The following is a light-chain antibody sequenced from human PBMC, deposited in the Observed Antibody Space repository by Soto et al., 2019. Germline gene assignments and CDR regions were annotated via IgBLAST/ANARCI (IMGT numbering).Light chain of an antibody. CDR3: MQALQTPRT. CDR1: QSLLHKNGNNY. CDR2: MGF. Sequence: DIVMTQSPLSLPVTPGEAASISCRSSQSLLHKNGNNYFNWYLQKPGQSPQLLIYMGFKRASGVTDRFRGSGSGTYFTLEISRVEAEDAGVYYCMQALQTPRTFGQGTTVDIK. V-gene: IGKV2-28*01. J-gene: IGKJ1*01.